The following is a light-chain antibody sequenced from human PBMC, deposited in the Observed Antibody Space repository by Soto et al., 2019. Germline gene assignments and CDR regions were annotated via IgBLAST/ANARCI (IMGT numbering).Light chain of an antibody. CDR1: QSVLYSSNNKNY. V-gene: IGKV4-1*01. CDR2: WAS. CDR3: QHYNSYSEA. Sequence: DIVMTQSPDSLAVSLGERATINFKSSQSVLYSSNNKNYLAWYQQKPRQPPKLLIYWASTREPGVPDRFSGSGSGTDFTLTISSLQPDDFATYYCQHYNSYSEAFGQGTKVDIK. J-gene: IGKJ1*01.